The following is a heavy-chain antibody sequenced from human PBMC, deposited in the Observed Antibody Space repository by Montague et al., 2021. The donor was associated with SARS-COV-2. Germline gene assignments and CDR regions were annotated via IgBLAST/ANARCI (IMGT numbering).Heavy chain of an antibody. CDR2: ISSSGHTI. CDR3: ARVERTMAAAFDR. J-gene: IGHJ5*02. Sequence: SLRLSCAASGFSFSKYSMNWVRLTPGKGLEWLSYISSSGHTIYYADSVKGRFSISRDNAKNSLFLQMNTLRDEDTALYYCARVERTMAAAFDRWGQGTLVIVSS. CDR1: GFSFSKYS. V-gene: IGHV3-48*02. D-gene: IGHD6-25*01.